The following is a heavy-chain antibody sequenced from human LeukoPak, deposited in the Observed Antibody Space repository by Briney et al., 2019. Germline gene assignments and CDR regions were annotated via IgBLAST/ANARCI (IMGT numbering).Heavy chain of an antibody. V-gene: IGHV4-4*02. CDR1: GGSISSSNW. CDR2: IYHSGST. D-gene: IGHD2-15*01. CDR3: ARDTGLGYCSGGSCYGHFYYGMDV. Sequence: SETLSLTCAVSGGSISSSNWWSWVRQPPGKGLEWIGEIYHSGSTNYNPSLKSRVTISVDKSKNQFSLKLSSVTAADTAVYYCARDTGLGYCSGGSCYGHFYYGMDVWGQGTTVTVSS. J-gene: IGHJ6*02.